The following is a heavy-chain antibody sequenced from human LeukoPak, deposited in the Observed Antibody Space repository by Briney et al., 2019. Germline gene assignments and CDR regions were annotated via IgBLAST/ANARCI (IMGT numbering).Heavy chain of an antibody. D-gene: IGHD6-13*01. CDR2: IYSGGST. CDR3: ARVRAAAGIDY. J-gene: IGHJ4*02. V-gene: IGHV3-53*04. CDR1: GFTVSSNY. Sequence: GGSLRLSCAASGFTVSSNYMGWVRQAPGKGLEWVSVIYSGGSTYYADSVKGRFTTSRHNSKNTLYLQMNSLRAEDTAVYYCARVRAAAGIDYWGQGTLVTVSS.